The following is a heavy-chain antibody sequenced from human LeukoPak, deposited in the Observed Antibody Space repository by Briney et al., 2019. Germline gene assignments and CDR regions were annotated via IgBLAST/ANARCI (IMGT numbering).Heavy chain of an antibody. D-gene: IGHD3-10*01. J-gene: IGHJ6*03. CDR3: ARERFLRVRGVFHYYYYYMDV. V-gene: IGHV1-18*01. CDR2: ISAYNGNT. CDR1: GYTFTSYG. Sequence: GASVKVSCKASGYTFTSYGISWVRQAPGQGLEWMGWISAYNGNTNYAQKLQGRVTMTTDTSTSTAYMELRSLRSDDTAVYYCARERFLRVRGVFHYYYYYMDVWGKGTTVTISS.